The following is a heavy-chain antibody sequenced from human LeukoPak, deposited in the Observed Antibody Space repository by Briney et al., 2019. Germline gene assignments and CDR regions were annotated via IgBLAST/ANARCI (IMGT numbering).Heavy chain of an antibody. CDR1: RYSFFNYW. V-gene: IGHV5-51*01. J-gene: IGHJ4*02. CDR2: IYPGDSDI. D-gene: IGHD1-26*01. Sequence: GESLKISCKGSRYSFFNYWIGWVRQMPGKGLEWMGIIYPGDSDIRYSPSFQGQVTISADKSITTAYLQWSGLRASDTAMYYCARQILGAAFDSWGQGTLVTVSS. CDR3: ARQILGAAFDS.